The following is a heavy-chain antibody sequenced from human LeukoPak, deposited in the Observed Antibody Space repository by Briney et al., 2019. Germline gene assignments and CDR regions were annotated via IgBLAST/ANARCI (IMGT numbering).Heavy chain of an antibody. D-gene: IGHD3-3*01. CDR1: GYTFTGYY. J-gene: IGHJ4*02. V-gene: IGHV1-2*06. Sequence: ASVKVSCKASGYTFTGYYMHWVRQAPGQGLEWMGRINPNSGGTNYAQKFQGRVTMTRDTSISTAYMELSRLRSDDTAVYYCARISSLWNGYSNPVGFFDYWGQGTLVTVSS. CDR3: ARISSLWNGYSNPVGFFDY. CDR2: INPNSGGT.